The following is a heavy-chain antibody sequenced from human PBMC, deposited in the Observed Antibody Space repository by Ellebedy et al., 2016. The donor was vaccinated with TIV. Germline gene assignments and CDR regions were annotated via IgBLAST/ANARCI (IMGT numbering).Heavy chain of an antibody. V-gene: IGHV1-69*04. J-gene: IGHJ4*02. Sequence: AASVKVSCKVSGYTLPELSMHWVRQAPGKGLEWMGRIIPILGIANYTQKFQGKVTITADKSTSTAYMELSSLRSEDTAMYYCARDLMGRGDYWGQGTLVTVSS. CDR1: GYTLPELS. D-gene: IGHD2-15*01. CDR2: IIPILGIA. CDR3: ARDLMGRGDY.